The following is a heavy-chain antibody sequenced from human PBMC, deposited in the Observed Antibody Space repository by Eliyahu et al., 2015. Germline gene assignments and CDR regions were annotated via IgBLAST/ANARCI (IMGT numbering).Heavy chain of an antibody. CDR1: GGSISGXX. CDR2: LYYTGST. V-gene: IGHV4-59*11. D-gene: IGHD2-15*01. J-gene: IGHJ6*02. CDR3: ARNGVVVPARNRYYYYYGMDV. Sequence: QVQLQESGPGLVRPSETLSLTCTVXGGSISGXXWSXXRPPPGGGLEWIGYLYYTGSTYYNPSLKSRVTISVDTSKNQFSLTLTSVTAADTAVYYCARNGVVVPARNRYYYYYGMDVWGQGTTVTVSS.